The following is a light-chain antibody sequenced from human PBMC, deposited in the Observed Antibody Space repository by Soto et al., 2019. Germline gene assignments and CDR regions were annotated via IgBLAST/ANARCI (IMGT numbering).Light chain of an antibody. CDR3: QQYNNWGT. J-gene: IGKJ1*01. CDR1: QSVSSN. CDR2: GAS. V-gene: IGKV3-15*01. Sequence: EIVMTQSPATLSVSPGERVTLSCRASQSVSSNLAWYQQKPGQAPRLLIYGASTRATGIPARFSGSGSGTEFNLTISSLQSEDFAVYYCQQYNNWGTFGQGTKVEIK.